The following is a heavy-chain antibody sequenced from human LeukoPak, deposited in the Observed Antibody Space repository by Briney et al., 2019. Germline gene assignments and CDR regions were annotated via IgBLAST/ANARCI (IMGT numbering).Heavy chain of an antibody. J-gene: IGHJ4*02. V-gene: IGHV1-18*01. D-gene: IGHD3-22*01. Sequence: GASVKVSCKGSGYSFNSYGLSWVRQAPGQGLEWMGWISAYNGNTNYAQKLQGRVTMTTDTSTSTAYMELRSLRSDDTAVYYCARDRPGKSYYDSSGYYYDPFDYWGQGTLVTVSS. CDR2: ISAYNGNT. CDR3: ARDRPGKSYYDSSGYYYDPFDY. CDR1: GYSFNSYG.